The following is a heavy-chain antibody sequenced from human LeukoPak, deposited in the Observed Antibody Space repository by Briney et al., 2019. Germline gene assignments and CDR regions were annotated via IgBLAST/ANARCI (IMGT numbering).Heavy chain of an antibody. CDR2: INHSGST. Sequence: KPSETLSLTCAVYGESFSGYYWSWTRQPPGKGLEWIGEINHSGSTNYNPSLKSRVTISVDTSKNQFSLKLSSVTAADTAVYYCARQSDRTFDYWGQGTLVTVSS. J-gene: IGHJ4*02. CDR1: GESFSGYY. V-gene: IGHV4-34*01. CDR3: ARQSDRTFDY.